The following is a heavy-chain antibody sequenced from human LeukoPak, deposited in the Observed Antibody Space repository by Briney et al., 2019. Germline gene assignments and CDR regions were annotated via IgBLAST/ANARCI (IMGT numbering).Heavy chain of an antibody. Sequence: ASVKVSCKASGYTFTSYGISWVRQAPGQGLEWMGWISAYNGNTNYAQKLQGRVTMTTDTSTSTAYMELRSLRSDDTAVYYCARDGRLVVRCYYYYGMDVWGQGTTVTVSS. J-gene: IGHJ6*02. CDR1: GYTFTSYG. CDR3: ARDGRLVVRCYYYYGMDV. V-gene: IGHV1-18*01. D-gene: IGHD2-21*01. CDR2: ISAYNGNT.